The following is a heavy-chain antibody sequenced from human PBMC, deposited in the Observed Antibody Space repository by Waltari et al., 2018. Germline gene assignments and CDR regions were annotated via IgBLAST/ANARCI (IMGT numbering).Heavy chain of an antibody. CDR3: ARAFYDSSGWNKRVDAFDI. CDR2: ISSSSSSI. Sequence: EVQTVESGGGLVKPGGSLRLSCAASGLPFSSYSMNWVGQAPGRGLEWVSSISSSSSSINYADSVKGRFTISIDNAKNSLYLQMNSLRAEDTAVYYCARAFYDSSGWNKRVDAFDIWGQGTMVTVSS. CDR1: GLPFSSYS. D-gene: IGHD3-22*01. J-gene: IGHJ3*02. V-gene: IGHV3-21*01.